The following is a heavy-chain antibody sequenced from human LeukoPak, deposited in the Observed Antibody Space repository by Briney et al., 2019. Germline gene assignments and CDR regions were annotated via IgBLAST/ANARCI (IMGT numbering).Heavy chain of an antibody. J-gene: IGHJ4*02. D-gene: IGHD5-12*01. CDR2: IYPADSDT. V-gene: IGHV5-51*01. Sequence: GESLKISCKGSGYTFSNYWIGWVRQTPGKGLEWMGIIYPADSDTRYSPSFQGLVTISVDKSISTAYLQWGTLKASDSAMYYCARLIRRGGYSGLIDHWGQGTLVTVSS. CDR1: GYTFSNYW. CDR3: ARLIRRGGYSGLIDH.